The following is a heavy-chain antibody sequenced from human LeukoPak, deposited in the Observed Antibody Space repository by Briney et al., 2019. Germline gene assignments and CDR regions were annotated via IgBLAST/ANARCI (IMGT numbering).Heavy chain of an antibody. CDR3: ARVLGYSYGPLDY. CDR1: GDSISSWY. D-gene: IGHD5-18*01. Sequence: SETLSLTCAVSGDSISSWYWSWIRQPPGKGLEWIGYIYYSGTTYYNPSLKSRVSISFDTSKNQFSLKLSSVTAADTAVYYCARVLGYSYGPLDYWGQGTLVTVSS. V-gene: IGHV4-59*12. CDR2: IYYSGTT. J-gene: IGHJ4*02.